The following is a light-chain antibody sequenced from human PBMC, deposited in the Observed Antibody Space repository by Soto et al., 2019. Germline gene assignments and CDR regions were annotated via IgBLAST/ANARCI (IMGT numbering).Light chain of an antibody. V-gene: IGLV2-14*01. CDR3: SSYTASNALL. J-gene: IGLJ3*02. Sequence: QSALTQPVSVSGSPGQSITISCTGTSSDVGNYNYVSWYQQHPGKAPKVLIYEVTNRPSGISNRFSGSKSGNTASLTISGLQAEDEAHYYCSSYTASNALLFGGGTKLTVL. CDR1: SSDVGNYNY. CDR2: EVT.